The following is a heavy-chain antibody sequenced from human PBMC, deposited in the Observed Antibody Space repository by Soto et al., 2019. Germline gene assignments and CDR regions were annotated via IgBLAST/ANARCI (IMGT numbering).Heavy chain of an antibody. CDR1: GYTFTSFA. D-gene: IGHD6-19*01. Sequence: QVHLAQSGAEVKKPGASVKVSCKASGYTFTSFAIHWVRQAPGQGLEWMGWINAGNGNIKHSQKFQHRVTITRDTSACTAYMELSSLRFEDTAVYYCARDGAVAGDSNFDYWGQGTLVTVSS. CDR2: INAGNGNI. J-gene: IGHJ4*02. V-gene: IGHV1-3*01. CDR3: ARDGAVAGDSNFDY.